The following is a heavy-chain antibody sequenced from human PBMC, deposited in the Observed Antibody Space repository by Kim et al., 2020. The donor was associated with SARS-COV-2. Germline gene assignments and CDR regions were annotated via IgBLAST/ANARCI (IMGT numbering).Heavy chain of an antibody. D-gene: IGHD4-17*01. CDR2: T. J-gene: IGHJ4*02. CDR3: IKYRLGLRYFDY. Sequence: TKYAGSVEVRLTITREESKNSLYLQMNSLKHEDTAVYYCIKYRLGLRYFDYWGPGPLVTVSS. V-gene: IGHV3-72*01.